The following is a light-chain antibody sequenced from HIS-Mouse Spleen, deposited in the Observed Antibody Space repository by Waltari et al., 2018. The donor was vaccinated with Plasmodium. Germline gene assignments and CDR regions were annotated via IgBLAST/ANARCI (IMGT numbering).Light chain of an antibody. CDR1: KLGAKY. CDR3: QAWDSSTVV. CDR2: QDS. Sequence: SYALTQPPSVSVSPGQTASITCSGDKLGAKYACWYQQKPGQSPVLVIYQDSKRPSGIPERISGSNSGNTATLTISGTQAMDEADYYCQAWDSSTVVFGGGTKLTVL. J-gene: IGLJ2*01. V-gene: IGLV3-1*01.